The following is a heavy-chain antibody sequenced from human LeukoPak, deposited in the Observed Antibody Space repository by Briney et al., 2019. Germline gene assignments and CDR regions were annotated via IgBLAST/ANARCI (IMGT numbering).Heavy chain of an antibody. V-gene: IGHV1-18*01. CDR3: ARVLRLRFDP. Sequence: ASVKVSCKASGYTFTSYGISWVRQAPGQGLEWMGWISAYNGNTNYAQKLQGRVTMTTDTPTSTAYMELRSLRSDATAVYYRARVLRLRFDPWGQGTLVTVSS. J-gene: IGHJ5*02. CDR1: GYTFTSYG. D-gene: IGHD3-3*01. CDR2: ISAYNGNT.